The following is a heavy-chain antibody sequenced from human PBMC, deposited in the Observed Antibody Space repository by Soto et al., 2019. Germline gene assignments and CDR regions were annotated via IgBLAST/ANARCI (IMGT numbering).Heavy chain of an antibody. J-gene: IGHJ4*02. CDR1: GFTFSNNG. D-gene: IGHD6-13*01. V-gene: IGHV3-30*18. Sequence: QVHLVESGGGVVQPGRSLRLSCAASGFTFSNNGMHWVRQAPGKGLEWMGVISYEGSEKYYAGSVKGRFTNSRDNSKNTLYLQMDTMRAEDTAIYYCVKYKWAAAGFDYWGQGILVTVSS. CDR2: ISYEGSEK. CDR3: VKYKWAAAGFDY.